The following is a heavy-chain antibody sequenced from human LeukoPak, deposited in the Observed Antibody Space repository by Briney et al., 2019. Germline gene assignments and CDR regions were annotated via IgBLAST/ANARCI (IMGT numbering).Heavy chain of an antibody. CDR2: ICWYGCRT. CDR3: AKDQRPGLYCSSTSCYSPSVFDY. CDR1: GFTFDVYA. V-gene: IGHV3-43D*04. D-gene: IGHD2-2*01. Sequence: GGSLTLSCTPSGFTFDVYAMHCVRHAPGKALEWVSLICWYGCRTFYADSVKGRLTIPRENSKSSLYLQMNSLRAEDTALYYCAKDQRPGLYCSSTSCYSPSVFDYRGQGTLVTVSS. J-gene: IGHJ4*02.